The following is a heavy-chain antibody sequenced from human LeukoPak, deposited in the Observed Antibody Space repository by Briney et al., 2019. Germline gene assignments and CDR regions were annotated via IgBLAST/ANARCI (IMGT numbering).Heavy chain of an antibody. CDR2: ITSSGSSM. Sequence: GGSLRLSCAGSGFTFSGYSLNWVRQAPGKGLEWVSSITSSGSSMYYADSVKGRFTISRDNSKNTLYLQMNSLRADDTAVYYCARDSEGDGYNFDTWGRGTLVTVSS. D-gene: IGHD5-24*01. J-gene: IGHJ5*02. CDR3: ARDSEGDGYNFDT. V-gene: IGHV3-21*04. CDR1: GFTFSGYS.